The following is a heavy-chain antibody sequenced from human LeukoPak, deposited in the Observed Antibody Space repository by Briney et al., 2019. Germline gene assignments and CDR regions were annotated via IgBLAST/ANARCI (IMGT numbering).Heavy chain of an antibody. Sequence: KPSETQSLTCALYVGPLSGQHWSCTRRPPGKGLEWLGEINHSESTNYNPSLKSRDTISVDTSKNQFSLKLSSVTAADTAVYYCARGKTMVRGVIARPYYYYYMDVWGKGTTVTVSS. CDR2: INHSEST. CDR1: VGPLSGQH. CDR3: ARGKTMVRGVIARPYYYYYMDV. V-gene: IGHV4-34*01. D-gene: IGHD3-10*01. J-gene: IGHJ6*03.